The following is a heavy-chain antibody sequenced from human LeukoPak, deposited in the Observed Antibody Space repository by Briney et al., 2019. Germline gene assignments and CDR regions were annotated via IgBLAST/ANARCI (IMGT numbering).Heavy chain of an antibody. Sequence: SETLSLTCTVSGGSISTSRHYWGWIRQPPGKGLEWIGNMYYSGSTYYNPSLKSRVTISVDTYKSRFSLKLSSVAAADTAVYYCATTVTTRYCFDYWGQGTLVTVSS. CDR1: GGSISTSRHY. D-gene: IGHD4-17*01. CDR3: ATTVTTRYCFDY. J-gene: IGHJ4*02. CDR2: MYYSGST. V-gene: IGHV4-39*01.